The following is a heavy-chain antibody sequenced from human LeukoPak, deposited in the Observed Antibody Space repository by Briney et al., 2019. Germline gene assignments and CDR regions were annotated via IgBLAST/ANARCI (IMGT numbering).Heavy chain of an antibody. J-gene: IGHJ1*01. D-gene: IGHD3-22*01. CDR2: IIPIFGTA. CDR3: ARDLRSSSYYYDSSGSNKGTYFQH. Sequence: SVKVSCKASGGTFSSYAISWVRQAPGHGLEWMGGIIPIFGTASYAQKFQGRVTITTDESTSTAYMEMSSLRSEDTAVYYCARDLRSSSYYYDSSGSNKGTYFQHWGQGTLVTVSS. V-gene: IGHV1-69*05. CDR1: GGTFSSYA.